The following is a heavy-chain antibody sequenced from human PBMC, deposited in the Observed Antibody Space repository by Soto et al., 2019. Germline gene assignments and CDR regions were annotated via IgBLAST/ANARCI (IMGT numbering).Heavy chain of an antibody. CDR2: MNPNSGNT. Sequence: ASVKVSCKASGYTFTSYDINWVRQATGQGLEWMGWMNPNSGNTGYAQKFQGRVTMTRNTSISTAYMELSSLRSEDTAVYYCAREGYSSSWYTNWFDPWGQGTLVTVSS. D-gene: IGHD6-13*01. V-gene: IGHV1-8*01. CDR1: GYTFTSYD. J-gene: IGHJ5*02. CDR3: AREGYSSSWYTNWFDP.